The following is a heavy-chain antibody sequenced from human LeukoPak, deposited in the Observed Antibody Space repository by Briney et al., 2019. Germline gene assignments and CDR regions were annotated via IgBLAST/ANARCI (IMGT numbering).Heavy chain of an antibody. J-gene: IGHJ4*02. Sequence: GGSLRLSCAASGFISSSYWMSWVRQAPGKGLEWVSAISGSGGSTYYADSVKGRFTISRDNSKNTLYLQMNSLRAEDTAVYYCAKGYCSGGSCYPIDYWGQGTLVTVSS. CDR1: GFISSSYW. CDR2: ISGSGGST. V-gene: IGHV3-23*01. D-gene: IGHD2-15*01. CDR3: AKGYCSGGSCYPIDY.